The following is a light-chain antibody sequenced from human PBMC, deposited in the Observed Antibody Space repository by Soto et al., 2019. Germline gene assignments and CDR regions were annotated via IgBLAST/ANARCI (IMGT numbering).Light chain of an antibody. J-gene: IGKJ1*01. V-gene: IGKV1-5*01. CDR3: QQYNSFRT. CDR1: QSISSW. CDR2: DAS. Sequence: DIQMTQSPATLSASVGDRVTITCRASQSISSWLAWYQQKPGKAPKLLIYDASTLESGVPSKFSGNGSGTDFTLTINSLQPDDSATYYCQQYNSFRTFGQGTKVDIK.